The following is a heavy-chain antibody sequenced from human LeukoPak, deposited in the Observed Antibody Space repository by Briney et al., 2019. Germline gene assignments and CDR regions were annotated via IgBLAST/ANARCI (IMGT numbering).Heavy chain of an antibody. CDR3: ARDGGSYDILTGYYYFDY. J-gene: IGHJ4*02. V-gene: IGHV1-18*01. CDR2: ISACNGNT. Sequence: GASVKVSCKASGYTFTSYGISWVRQAPGQGLEWMGWISACNGNTNYAQKLQGRVTMTTDTSTSTAYMELRSLRSDDTAVYYCARDGGSYDILTGYYYFDYWGQGTLVTVSS. CDR1: GYTFTSYG. D-gene: IGHD3-9*01.